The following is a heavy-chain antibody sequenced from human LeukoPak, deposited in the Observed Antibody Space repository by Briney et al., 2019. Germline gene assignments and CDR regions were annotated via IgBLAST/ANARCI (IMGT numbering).Heavy chain of an antibody. CDR3: AKANWVSNADAVS. J-gene: IGHJ4*02. V-gene: IGHV3-23*01. CDR2: LRGNGDT. CDR1: GFTCSTYA. D-gene: IGHD1-1*01. Sequence: GGSLRLSCAASGFTCSTYAMSWVREAPARGLEWVSSLRGNGDTFYADSVKGRFTLSRDDSRNTVYLQLNNLRVEDTAVYYCAKANWVSNADAVSWGQGTVVTVSS.